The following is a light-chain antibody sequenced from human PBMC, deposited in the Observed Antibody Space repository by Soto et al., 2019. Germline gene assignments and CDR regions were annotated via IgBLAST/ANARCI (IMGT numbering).Light chain of an antibody. CDR3: QQYDSSPWT. V-gene: IGKV3-20*01. J-gene: IGKJ1*01. CDR2: GAS. CDR1: QSISSSY. Sequence: EIVLTQSPGTLSLSPGERGTLSCRASQSISSSYLAWYQQRSGQAPRLLIYGASNRATGIPDRFSGSGSGTDFTLTISRLEPEDFALYFCQQYDSSPWTFGQGTKVDIK.